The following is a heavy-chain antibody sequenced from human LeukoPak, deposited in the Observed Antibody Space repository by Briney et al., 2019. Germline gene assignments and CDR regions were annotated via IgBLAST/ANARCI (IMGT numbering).Heavy chain of an antibody. J-gene: IGHJ4*02. CDR1: GGSISSGGYY. D-gene: IGHD6-13*01. CDR3: ARGGSSWLFDY. CDR2: IYYSGST. Sequence: SETLSLTCTVSGGSISSGGYYWSWISQHPGKGLEWIGYIYYSGSTYYNPSLKSRVTISVDTSKNQFSLKLSSVTAADTAVYYCARGGSSWLFDYWGQGTLVTVSS. V-gene: IGHV4-31*03.